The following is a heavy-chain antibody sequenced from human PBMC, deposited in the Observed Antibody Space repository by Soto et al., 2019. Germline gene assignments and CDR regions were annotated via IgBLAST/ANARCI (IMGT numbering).Heavy chain of an antibody. CDR2: INHSGST. CDR3: ARGRVVGAFFDY. CDR1: GGSFSGYY. J-gene: IGHJ4*02. V-gene: IGHV4-34*01. D-gene: IGHD1-26*01. Sequence: LSLTCAVYGGSFSGYYWSWIRQPPGKGLEWIGEINHSGSTNYNPSLKSRVTISVDTSKNQFSLKLSSVTAADTAVYYCARGRVVGAFFDYWGQGTLVTVSS.